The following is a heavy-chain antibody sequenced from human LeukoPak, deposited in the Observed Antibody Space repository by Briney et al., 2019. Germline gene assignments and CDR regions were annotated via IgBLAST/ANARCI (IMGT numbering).Heavy chain of an antibody. V-gene: IGHV3-30*02. J-gene: IGHJ3*02. Sequence: RGSLRLSCAASGFTFSSYGMHWVRQAPGKGLEWVAFIRYDGSNKYYADSVKGRFTISRDNPKNTLYLQMNSLRAEDTAVYYCAKDKATTTGAFDIWGQGTMVTVSS. CDR1: GFTFSSYG. CDR2: IRYDGSNK. D-gene: IGHD1-26*01. CDR3: AKDKATTTGAFDI.